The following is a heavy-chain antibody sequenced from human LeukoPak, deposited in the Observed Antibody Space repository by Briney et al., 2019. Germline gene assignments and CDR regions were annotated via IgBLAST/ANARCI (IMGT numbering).Heavy chain of an antibody. D-gene: IGHD2-2*01. CDR3: ARVYCRSTSCLNWFDP. CDR1: GFTFSDYY. Sequence: GGSLRLSCAASGFTFSDYYMSWIRQAPGKGLEWVSYISSSGSTIYYADSVKGRFTISRDNAKNSLYLQMNSLRAEDTAVYYCARVYCRSTSCLNWFDPWGQGTLVTVSS. V-gene: IGHV3-11*01. CDR2: ISSSGSTI. J-gene: IGHJ5*02.